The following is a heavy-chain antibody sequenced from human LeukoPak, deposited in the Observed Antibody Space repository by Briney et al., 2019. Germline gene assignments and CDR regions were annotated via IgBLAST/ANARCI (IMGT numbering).Heavy chain of an antibody. V-gene: IGHV4-34*01. CDR3: ARGSGTVELPYYFDY. CDR1: GGSFSGYY. CDR2: INHSGST. Sequence: SETLSLTCAVYGGSFSGYYWSWIRQPPGKGLEWIGEINHSGSTNYDPSLKSRVTISVDTSKNQFSLKLSSVTAADTAVYYCARGSGTVELPYYFDYWGQGTLVTVSS. D-gene: IGHD1-7*01. J-gene: IGHJ4*02.